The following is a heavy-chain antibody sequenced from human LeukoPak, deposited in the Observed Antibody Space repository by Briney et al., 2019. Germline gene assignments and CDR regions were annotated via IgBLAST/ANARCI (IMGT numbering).Heavy chain of an antibody. Sequence: GGSLRLSCAASGFTFSDYYMSWIRQAPGKGLEWVSYMSGSNIYYADSMKGRFTVSRDNAKNSLYLQMNSLRAEDTAVYYCARDLYHTVPFAFDIWGQGTMVTVSS. CDR3: ARDLYHTVPFAFDI. V-gene: IGHV3-11*01. J-gene: IGHJ3*02. CDR1: GFTFSDYY. D-gene: IGHD4-17*01. CDR2: MSGSNI.